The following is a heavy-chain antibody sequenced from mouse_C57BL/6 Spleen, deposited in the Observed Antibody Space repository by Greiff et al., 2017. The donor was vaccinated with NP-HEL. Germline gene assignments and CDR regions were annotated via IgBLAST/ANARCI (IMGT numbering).Heavy chain of an antibody. J-gene: IGHJ4*01. CDR3: ARQLTGPYYYAMDY. CDR2: ISSGSSTI. Sequence: EVQLVESGGGLVKPGGSLKLSCAASGFTFSDYGMHWVRQAPEKGLEWVAYISSGSSTIYYADTVKGRFTISRDNAKNTLFLQMTSLRSEDTAMYYCARQLTGPYYYAMDYWGQGTSATVSS. V-gene: IGHV5-17*01. D-gene: IGHD4-1*01. CDR1: GFTFSDYG.